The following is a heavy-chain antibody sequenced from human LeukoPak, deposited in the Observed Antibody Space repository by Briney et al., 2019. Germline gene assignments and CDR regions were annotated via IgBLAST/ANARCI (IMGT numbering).Heavy chain of an antibody. J-gene: IGHJ4*02. CDR3: ARGMWGLTFDY. V-gene: IGHV4-59*01. CDR2: IYDSGST. Sequence: PSETLSLTCTVSGGSISSYYWSWIRQPPGKGLEWIGYIYDSGSTNYNPSLKSRVTISVDTSKSQFSLKLTSVTAADTAVYYCARGMWGLTFDYWGQGTLVTVSS. CDR1: GGSISSYY. D-gene: IGHD1-26*01.